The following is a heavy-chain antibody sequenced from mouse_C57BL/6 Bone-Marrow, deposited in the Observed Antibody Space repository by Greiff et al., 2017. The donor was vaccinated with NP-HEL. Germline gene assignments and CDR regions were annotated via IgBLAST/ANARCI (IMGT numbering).Heavy chain of an antibody. V-gene: IGHV5-6*01. Sequence: EVQGVESGGDLVKPGGSLKLSCAASGFTFSSYGMSWVRQTPDKRLEWVATISSGGSYTYYPDSVKGRFTISRDNAKNTLYLQMSSLKSEDTAMYYCARRAYYSNYDYWGQGTTLTVSS. CDR3: ARRAYYSNYDY. J-gene: IGHJ2*01. D-gene: IGHD2-5*01. CDR1: GFTFSSYG. CDR2: ISSGGSYT.